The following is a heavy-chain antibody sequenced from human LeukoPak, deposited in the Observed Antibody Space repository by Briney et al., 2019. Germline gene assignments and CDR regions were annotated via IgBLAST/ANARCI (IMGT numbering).Heavy chain of an antibody. V-gene: IGHV4-31*11. CDR1: GGSISSGGYY. Sequence: SQTLSLTCDVSGGSISSGGYYWSWIRQHPGKGLEWIGYIYYSGSTYYNPSLKSRVTISVDTSKNQFSLKLSSVTAADTAVYYCARRPAGYYYGMDVWGQGTTVTVSS. CDR2: IYYSGST. CDR3: ARRPAGYYYGMDV. D-gene: IGHD6-25*01. J-gene: IGHJ6*02.